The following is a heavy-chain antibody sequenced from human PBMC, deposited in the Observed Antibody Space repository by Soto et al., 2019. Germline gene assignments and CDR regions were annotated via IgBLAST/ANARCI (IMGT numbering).Heavy chain of an antibody. CDR3: ATGGSPYSSGWHNRHFDY. Sequence: ASVKVSCKVSGYTLTELSMHWVRQAPGKGLEWMGGFDPEDGETIYAQKFQGRVTMTEDTSTDTAYMELSSLRSEDTAVYYCATGGSPYSSGWHNRHFDYWGQGTLVTVSS. CDR1: GYTLTELS. V-gene: IGHV1-24*01. CDR2: FDPEDGET. D-gene: IGHD6-19*01. J-gene: IGHJ4*02.